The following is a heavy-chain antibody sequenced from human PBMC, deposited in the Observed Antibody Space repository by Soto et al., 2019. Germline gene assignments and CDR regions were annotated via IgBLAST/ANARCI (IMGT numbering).Heavy chain of an antibody. CDR3: ATSYQLPSYYYYYYGMDV. J-gene: IGHJ6*02. V-gene: IGHV1-2*04. CDR1: GYTFTGYY. CDR2: INPNSGGT. Sequence: GASVKVSCKASGYTFTGYYMHWVRQAPGQGLEWMGWINPNSGGTNYAQKFQGWVTMTRDTSISTAYMELSRLRSDDTAVYYCATSYQLPSYYYYYYGMDVWGQGTTVTVSS. D-gene: IGHD2-2*01.